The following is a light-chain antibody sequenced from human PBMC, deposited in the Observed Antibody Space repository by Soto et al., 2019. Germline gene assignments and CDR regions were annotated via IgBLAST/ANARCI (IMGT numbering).Light chain of an antibody. CDR3: QQYENWYT. CDR2: GAS. V-gene: IGKV3-15*01. CDR1: QSVSSN. J-gene: IGKJ2*01. Sequence: EVVLTQSPATLSVSPGERATLSCRASQSVSSNLAWYQQKPGQAPRLLIFGASTRATGVPARFSGSGSGTEFALPISTLQSEDLAIYYCQQYENWYTFGQGTKLEIK.